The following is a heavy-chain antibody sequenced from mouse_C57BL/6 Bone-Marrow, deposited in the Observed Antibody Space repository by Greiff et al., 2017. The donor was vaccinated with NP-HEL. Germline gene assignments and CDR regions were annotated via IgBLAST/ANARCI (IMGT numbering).Heavy chain of an antibody. V-gene: IGHV7-3*01. CDR2: IRNKANGYTT. J-gene: IGHJ4*01. Sequence: EVKLMESGGGLVQPGGSLSLSCAASGFTFTDYYMSWVRQPPGKALEWLGFIRNKANGYTTEYSASVKGRFTISRDNSQSILYLQMNALRAEDSATYYCARSIYYDYADDPFYAMDYWGQGTSVTVYS. CDR3: ARSIYYDYADDPFYAMDY. D-gene: IGHD2-4*01. CDR1: GFTFTDYY.